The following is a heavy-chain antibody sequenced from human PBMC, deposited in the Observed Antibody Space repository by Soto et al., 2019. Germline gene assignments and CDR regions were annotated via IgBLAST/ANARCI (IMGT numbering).Heavy chain of an antibody. CDR3: ARFGEAAYSYYGMDV. CDR1: GGSINTLNW. J-gene: IGHJ6*02. D-gene: IGHD3-10*01. CDR2: IQHSGST. V-gene: IGHV4-4*02. Sequence: QVQLQESGPGLVKPSGTLSLTCAVSGGSINTLNWWSWIRQTPGKGLEWIGEIQHSGSTNYNPSLKRRVTISVDKSKNQFSLNLRSVTAADTAMYYCARFGEAAYSYYGMDVWGQGTTVTVSS.